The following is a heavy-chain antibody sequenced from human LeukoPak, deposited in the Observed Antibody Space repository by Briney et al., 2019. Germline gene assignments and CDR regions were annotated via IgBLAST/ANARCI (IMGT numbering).Heavy chain of an antibody. CDR2: INSDGSST. Sequence: GSLRLSCAASGFTFSSYWMHWVRQAPGKGLVWVSRINSDGSSTSYADSVRGRFTISRDNSKNTLYLQMNSLRAEDTAVYFCARDAGGSGNYKSAYFDLWGLGTLVTVSS. CDR3: ARDAGGSGNYKSAYFDL. J-gene: IGHJ4*02. CDR1: GFTFSSYW. D-gene: IGHD3-10*01. V-gene: IGHV3-74*01.